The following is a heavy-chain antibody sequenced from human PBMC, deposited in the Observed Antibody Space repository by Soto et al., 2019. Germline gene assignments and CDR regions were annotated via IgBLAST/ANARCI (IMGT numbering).Heavy chain of an antibody. CDR3: ARGHSSSWFRNWFDP. CDR2: INPNSGGT. CDR1: GYTFTGYY. D-gene: IGHD6-13*01. Sequence: ASVKVSCKASGYTFTGYYMHWVRQAPGQGLEWMGWINPNSGGTNYAQKFQGWVTMTRDTSISTAYMELSRLRSDDTAVYYCARGHSSSWFRNWFDPWGQGTPVTVSS. J-gene: IGHJ5*02. V-gene: IGHV1-2*04.